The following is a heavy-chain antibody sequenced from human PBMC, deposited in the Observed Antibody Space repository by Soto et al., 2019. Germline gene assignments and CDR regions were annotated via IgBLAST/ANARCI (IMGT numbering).Heavy chain of an antibody. CDR2: IIPIFGTA. CDR3: ARPTSGVPAANYFQH. D-gene: IGHD2-2*01. V-gene: IGHV1-69*01. CDR1: GGTFSSYA. J-gene: IGHJ1*01. Sequence: QVQLVQSGAEVKKPGSSVKVSCKASGGTFSSYAISWVRQAPGQGLEWMGGIIPIFGTANYAQKFQGRVTITADESTSTAYMELSSLRSEDTAMYYCARPTSGVPAANYFQHWGQGTLVTVSS.